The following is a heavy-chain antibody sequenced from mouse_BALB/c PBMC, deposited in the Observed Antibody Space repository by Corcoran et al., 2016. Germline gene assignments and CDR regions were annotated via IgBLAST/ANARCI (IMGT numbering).Heavy chain of an antibody. D-gene: IGHD6-1*01. CDR3: ARSAGPLMDY. CDR1: GFSLSTSGMG. CDR2: IYWDDDK. Sequence: QVTLKESGPGILQPSQTLSLTCSFSGFSLSTSGMGVSWIRQPSGKGPEWLAHIYWDDDKRYNPSLKSRLTISKDTSRNQVFLKITSVDTADTATYYCARSAGPLMDYWGQGTSVTVSS. V-gene: IGHV8-12*01. J-gene: IGHJ4*01.